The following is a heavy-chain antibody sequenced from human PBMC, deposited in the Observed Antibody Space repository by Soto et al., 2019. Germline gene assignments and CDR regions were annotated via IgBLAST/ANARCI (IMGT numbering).Heavy chain of an antibody. CDR3: ARDHAVAALDYYYYGMDV. V-gene: IGHV3-33*01. D-gene: IGHD6-6*01. CDR1: GFTFSSYG. Sequence: GSLRLSCAASGFTFSSYGMHWVRQAPGKGLEWVAVIWYDGSNKYYADSVKGRFTISRDNSKNTLYLQMNSLRAEDTAVYYCARDHAVAALDYYYYGMDVWGQGTTVTVSS. J-gene: IGHJ6*02. CDR2: IWYDGSNK.